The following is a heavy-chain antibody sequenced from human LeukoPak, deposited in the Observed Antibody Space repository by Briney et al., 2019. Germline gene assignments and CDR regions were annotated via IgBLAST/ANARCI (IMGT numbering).Heavy chain of an antibody. D-gene: IGHD4-17*01. CDR2: IFYTGRT. CDR3: AKMRPSDYGDYPDY. CDR1: GDSITSSSYN. V-gene: IGHV4-39*07. J-gene: IGHJ4*02. Sequence: SETLSLTCTVSGDSITSSSYNWGCIRQPPGKRLEWIGSIFYTGRTYYNPSLKSRVTLSVDTSKNQFSLKLSSMTAADTAVYYCAKMRPSDYGDYPDYWGQGTLVTVSS.